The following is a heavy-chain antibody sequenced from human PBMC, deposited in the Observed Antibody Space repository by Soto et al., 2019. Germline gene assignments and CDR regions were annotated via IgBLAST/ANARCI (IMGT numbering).Heavy chain of an antibody. CDR1: GYMSTSYY. D-gene: IGHD3-22*01. J-gene: IGHJ3*02. V-gene: IGHV1-2*02. Sequence: AAVPIPCRASGYMSTSYYNQWVRQAPGEGGEGRGWINPKSGGTKYAEKFQGRVSMTGDTSITTAYLELSSLTSDDTAVYYCATDRVAFDMWGQGTKVPVS. CDR3: ATDRVAFDM. CDR2: INPKSGGT.